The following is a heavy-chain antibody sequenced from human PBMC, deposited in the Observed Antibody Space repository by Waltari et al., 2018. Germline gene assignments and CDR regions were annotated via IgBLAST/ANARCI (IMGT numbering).Heavy chain of an antibody. CDR1: GGSISSGSYY. Sequence: QVQLQESGPGLVKPSQTLSLTCTVSGGSISSGSYYWSWIRQPAGKGLEWLGRIYTSWSTNYNPSLKSRVTRSVDTSKNQFSLKLSSVTAADTAVYYCARGVAVAGTGWFDPWGQGTLVTVSS. J-gene: IGHJ5*02. CDR3: ARGVAVAGTGWFDP. D-gene: IGHD6-19*01. CDR2: IYTSWST. V-gene: IGHV4-61*02.